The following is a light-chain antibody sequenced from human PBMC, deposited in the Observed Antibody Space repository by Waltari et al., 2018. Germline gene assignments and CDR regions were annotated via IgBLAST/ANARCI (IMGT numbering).Light chain of an antibody. Sequence: QSALTQPRSVSGSPGQSVTISCTGTSSDAGGYNYVSWYQQPPGKAPKLIIYELNKRPSGVPDRFSGSKSGNTASLTISGLQAEDDADYYCCSYAGSYTFGVFGGGTKVTVL. J-gene: IGLJ2*01. V-gene: IGLV2-11*01. CDR3: CSYAGSYTFGV. CDR2: ELN. CDR1: SSDAGGYNY.